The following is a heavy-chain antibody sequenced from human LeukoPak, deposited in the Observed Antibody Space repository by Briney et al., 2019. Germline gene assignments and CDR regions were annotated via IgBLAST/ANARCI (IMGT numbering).Heavy chain of an antibody. V-gene: IGHV1-69*04. J-gene: IGHJ6*02. CDR3: ARDQGLTAPPPYGLDV. CDR1: GGTFSSSA. CDR2: IIPVLNIT. Sequence: GASVKVSCKTSGGTFSSSAITWVRQAPGQGLEWMGRIIPVLNITTYAQKFQGSVTITADTSTSTVYMELSSLRSEETAVYYCARDQGLTAPPPYGLDVWGRGTADIVSS. D-gene: IGHD5-18*01.